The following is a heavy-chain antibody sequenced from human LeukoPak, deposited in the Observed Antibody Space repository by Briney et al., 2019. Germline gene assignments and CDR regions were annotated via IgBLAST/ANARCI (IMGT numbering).Heavy chain of an antibody. D-gene: IGHD4-17*01. J-gene: IGHJ4*02. CDR1: GGSIRSNNDY. Sequence: SETLSLTCTVSGGSIRSNNDYWGWIRQPPGKGLEWIGYIYYSGSTNYNPSLKSRVTISVDTSKNQFSLKLSSVTAADTAVYYCARSHSDTGFDYWGQGTLVTVSS. CDR2: IYYSGST. V-gene: IGHV4-61*05. CDR3: ARSHSDTGFDY.